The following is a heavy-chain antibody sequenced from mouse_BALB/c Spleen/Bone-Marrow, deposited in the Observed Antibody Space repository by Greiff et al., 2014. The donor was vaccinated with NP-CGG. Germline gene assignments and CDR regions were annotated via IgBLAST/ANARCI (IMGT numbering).Heavy chain of an antibody. CDR1: GFSLTSYG. J-gene: IGHJ1*01. V-gene: IGHV2-9*02. Sequence: VHLVELGPGLVAPSQSLSITCTVSGFSLTSYGVHWVRQPPGKGLEWLGVIWAGGSTNYNSALMSRLSISKDNSKSQVFLKMNSLQTDDTAMYYCARVYLWYFDVWGAGTTVTVSS. CDR2: IWAGGST. CDR3: ARVYLWYFDV. D-gene: IGHD2-3*01.